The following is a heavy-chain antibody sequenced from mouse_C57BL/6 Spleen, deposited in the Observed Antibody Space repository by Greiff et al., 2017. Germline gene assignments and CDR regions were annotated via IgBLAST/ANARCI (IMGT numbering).Heavy chain of an antibody. D-gene: IGHD2-3*01. Sequence: VQLQESGGGLVKPGGSLKLSCAASGFTFSSYTMSWVRQTPEKRLEWVATISGGGGNTYYPDSVKGRFTISRDNAKNTLYLQMSSLRSEDTALYFCALYNGYYGYFDYWGQGTTLTVSS. V-gene: IGHV5-9*01. CDR1: GFTFSSYT. J-gene: IGHJ2*01. CDR3: ALYNGYYGYFDY. CDR2: ISGGGGNT.